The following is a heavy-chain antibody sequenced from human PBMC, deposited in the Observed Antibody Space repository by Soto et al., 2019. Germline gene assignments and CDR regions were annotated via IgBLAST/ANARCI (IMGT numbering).Heavy chain of an antibody. V-gene: IGHV1-18*04. Sequence: XSVKVSCKASVYTFTSYGISWVRQAPGQGLEWMGWISAYNGNTNYAQKLQGRVTMTTDTSTSTAYMELRSLRSDDTAVYYCARDRAPYYDSSGHPSGAFDIWGQGTMVTVSS. D-gene: IGHD3-22*01. CDR3: ARDRAPYYDSSGHPSGAFDI. CDR2: ISAYNGNT. CDR1: VYTFTSYG. J-gene: IGHJ3*02.